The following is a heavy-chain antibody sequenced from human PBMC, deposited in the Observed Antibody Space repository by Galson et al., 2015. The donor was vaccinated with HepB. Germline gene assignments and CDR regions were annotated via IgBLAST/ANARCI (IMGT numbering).Heavy chain of an antibody. CDR2: ISSSSSYI. D-gene: IGHD6-6*01. CDR1: GVTFSSYS. CDR3: ARESIAARPRCFDP. V-gene: IGHV3-21*01. J-gene: IGHJ5*02. Sequence: SMRLSCAASGVTFSSYSMNWVRQAPGKGLEWVSSISSSSSYIYYDDSVKGRFTISRDNAKNSLYLQMNSLRAEDTAVYYCARESIAARPRCFDPWGQGTLVTVSS.